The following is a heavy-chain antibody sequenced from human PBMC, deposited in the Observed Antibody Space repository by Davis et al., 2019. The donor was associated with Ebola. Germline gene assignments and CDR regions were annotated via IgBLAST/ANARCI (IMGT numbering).Heavy chain of an antibody. Sequence: MPSETLSLTCAVYGGSFSGYYWSWIRQPPGKGLEWIGEINHSGSTNYNPSLKSRVTISLDTSKNQFSLKLSSVTAADTAVYYCARTMIVVAGMDVWGQGTTVTVSS. CDR1: GGSFSGYY. D-gene: IGHD3-22*01. CDR3: ARTMIVVAGMDV. J-gene: IGHJ6*02. CDR2: INHSGST. V-gene: IGHV4-34*01.